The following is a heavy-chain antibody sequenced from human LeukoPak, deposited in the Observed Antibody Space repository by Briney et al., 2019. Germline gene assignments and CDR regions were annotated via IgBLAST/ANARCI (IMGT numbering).Heavy chain of an antibody. Sequence: PGGSLRLSCAASGFTFSKFGIHWVRQAPGKGLEWVAYISDDGRDKFYADSVKGRFTISRDNSKNTLYVQMNSLRAEDTAVYYCAKVVDYYDSSGYPIDYWGQGTLVTVSS. V-gene: IGHV3-30*04. CDR3: AKVVDYYDSSGYPIDY. CDR1: GFTFSKFG. D-gene: IGHD3-22*01. CDR2: ISDDGRDK. J-gene: IGHJ4*02.